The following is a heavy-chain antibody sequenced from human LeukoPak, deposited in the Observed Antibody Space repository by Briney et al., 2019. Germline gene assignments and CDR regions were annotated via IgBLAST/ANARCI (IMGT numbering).Heavy chain of an antibody. J-gene: IGHJ4*02. CDR1: GGSISSYY. CDR2: IYHSGST. V-gene: IGHV4-59*12. D-gene: IGHD3-22*01. CDR3: AREPAVGDYDSSGYYYDY. Sequence: SETLSLTCTVSGGSISSYYWSWIRQPPGKGLEWIGYIYHSGSTNYNPSLKSRVTISVDTSKNQFSLKLSSVTAADTAVYYCAREPAVGDYDSSGYYYDYWGQGTLVTVSS.